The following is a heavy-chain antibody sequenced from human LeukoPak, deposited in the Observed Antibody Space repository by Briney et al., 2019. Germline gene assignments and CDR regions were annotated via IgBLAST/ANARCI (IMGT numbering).Heavy chain of an antibody. J-gene: IGHJ3*02. CDR3: ARDTVGSGTYYHAFDI. CDR1: GFTFSTYS. Sequence: GGSLRLSCAASGFTFSTYSMNWVRQAPGEGLEWVSDISSGSSTIYYADSVKGRFTISRDNAKNSLYLQMNSLRDEDTAIYYCARDTVGSGTYYHAFDIWGQGTLVTVSS. V-gene: IGHV3-48*02. D-gene: IGHD3-10*01. CDR2: ISSGSSTI.